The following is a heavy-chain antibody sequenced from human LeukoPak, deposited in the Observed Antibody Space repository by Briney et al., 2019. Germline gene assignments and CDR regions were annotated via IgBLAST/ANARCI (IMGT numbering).Heavy chain of an antibody. CDR1: GFIFSSYG. CDR2: IWFDGSNK. V-gene: IGHV3-30*02. CDR3: ANGRVYSSSWSEFDY. Sequence: LPGGSLRLSCAASGFIFSSYGMNWVRQAPGKGLEWVAIIWFDGSNKYYADSVKGRFTISRDNSKNTLYLQMNSLRAEDTAVYYCANGRVYSSSWSEFDYWGQGTLVTVSS. J-gene: IGHJ4*02. D-gene: IGHD6-13*01.